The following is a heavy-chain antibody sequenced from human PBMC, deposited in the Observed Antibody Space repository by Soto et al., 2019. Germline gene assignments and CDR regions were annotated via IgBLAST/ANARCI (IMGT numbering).Heavy chain of an antibody. CDR1: GFTFSSYA. V-gene: IGHV3-23*01. Sequence: GGSLRLSCAASGFTFSSYAMSWVRQAPGKGLEWVSAISGSGGSTYYADSVKGRFTISRDNSKNTLYLQMNSLRAEDTAVYYCANAATSPHYDSSVYYAAFDYWGQGTLVTVSS. D-gene: IGHD3-22*01. CDR3: ANAATSPHYDSSVYYAAFDY. CDR2: ISGSGGST. J-gene: IGHJ4*02.